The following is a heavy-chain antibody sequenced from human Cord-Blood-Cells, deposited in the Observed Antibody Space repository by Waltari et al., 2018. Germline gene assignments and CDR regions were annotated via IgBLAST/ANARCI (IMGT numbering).Heavy chain of an antibody. CDR2: INAGSGNT. CDR3: ARMATSSSWYGPLYYYYGMDV. D-gene: IGHD6-13*01. Sequence: QVQLVQSGAEVKKPGASVKVSCKASGYTFTSYAMHWVRQAPGQRLEWMGWINAGSGNTKYSPKFQGSVTITRDTSASTAYMELSSLRSEDTAGYYCARMATSSSWYGPLYYYYGMDVWGQGTTVTVSS. J-gene: IGHJ6*02. V-gene: IGHV1-3*01. CDR1: GYTFTSYA.